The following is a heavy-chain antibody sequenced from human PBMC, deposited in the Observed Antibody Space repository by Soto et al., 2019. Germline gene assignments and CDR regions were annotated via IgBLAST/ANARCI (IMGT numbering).Heavy chain of an antibody. J-gene: IGHJ4*02. CDR1: GYSFTSYW. CDR2: IYPGDSDT. D-gene: IGHD3-22*01. Sequence: LGESLKISCKGSGYSFTSYWIGWVRQMPGKGLEWMGIIYPGDSDTRYSPSFQGQVTISADKSISTAYLQWSSLKASDTAMYYCARQFTGYYYDSSGTFDYWGQGTLVTVPQ. V-gene: IGHV5-51*01. CDR3: ARQFTGYYYDSSGTFDY.